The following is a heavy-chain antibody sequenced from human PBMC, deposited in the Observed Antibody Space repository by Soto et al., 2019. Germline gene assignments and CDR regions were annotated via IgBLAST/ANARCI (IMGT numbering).Heavy chain of an antibody. Sequence: QVQLVQSGAEVKKPGASVKVSCEASGFTFTIYAIHWVRQAPGQSLEWMGWINAGNGDTKFSQNFQGRVTITRDTSASTAYMELSSLRSEDTAIYYCARGGSSNWPFDYWGQGTLVTVSS. CDR2: INAGNGDT. J-gene: IGHJ4*02. CDR3: ARGGSSNWPFDY. V-gene: IGHV1-3*01. D-gene: IGHD6-13*01. CDR1: GFTFTIYA.